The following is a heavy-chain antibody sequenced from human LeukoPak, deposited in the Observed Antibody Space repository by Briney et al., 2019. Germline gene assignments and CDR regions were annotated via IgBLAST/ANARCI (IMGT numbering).Heavy chain of an antibody. CDR3: AKTDKYNWNDGGGYYFDY. Sequence: GGSLRLSCEASGFTFSLYWMNWVRRAPGKGLEWVANIKQDGSEKNYVDSVKGRFTISRDNAKNSLYLQMNSLRAEDTALYYCAKTDKYNWNDGGGYYFDYWGQGTLVTVSS. V-gene: IGHV3-7*03. CDR1: GFTFSLYW. CDR2: IKQDGSEK. J-gene: IGHJ4*02. D-gene: IGHD1-20*01.